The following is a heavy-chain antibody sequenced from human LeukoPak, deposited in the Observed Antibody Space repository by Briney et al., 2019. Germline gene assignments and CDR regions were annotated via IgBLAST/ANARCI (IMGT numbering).Heavy chain of an antibody. V-gene: IGHV4-30-2*01. CDR1: GGSISSGGYS. J-gene: IGHJ2*01. CDR3: ARDYGGNSNWYFDL. Sequence: PSQTLSLTCAVSGGSISSGGYSWSWIRQPPGKGLEWIGYIYHSGSTYYNPSLKSRVTISVDRSKNQFSLKLSSVTAADTAVYYCARDYGGNSNWYFDLWGRGTLVTVSS. D-gene: IGHD4-23*01. CDR2: IYHSGST.